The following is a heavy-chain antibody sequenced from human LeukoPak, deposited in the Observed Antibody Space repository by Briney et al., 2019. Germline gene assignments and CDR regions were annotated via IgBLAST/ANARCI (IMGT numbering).Heavy chain of an antibody. V-gene: IGHV1-8*01. J-gene: IGHJ6*03. CDR1: GYTFTSYD. D-gene: IGHD3-3*01. CDR3: ARGNDFWSGYPSNYYYYYMDV. Sequence: ASVKVSCKASGYTFTSYDINWVRQATGQGLEWMGWMNPNSGNTGYAQKFQGRVTMTRNTSISTAYMELSSLRSEDTAVYYCARGNDFWSGYPSNYYYYYMDVWGKGTTVTVSS. CDR2: MNPNSGNT.